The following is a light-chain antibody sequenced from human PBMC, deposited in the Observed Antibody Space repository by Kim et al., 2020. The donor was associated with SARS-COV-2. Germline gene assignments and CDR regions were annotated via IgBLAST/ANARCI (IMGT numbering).Light chain of an antibody. CDR3: QQRDNWPPTIT. Sequence: EIVLTQSPATKSLSPGERVTLSCRASQSISTFLAWYQQKPGQAPRLLIYGASYRATGIPARFSGSGSGTDFTLTISSLEPEDFGVYYCQQRDNWPPTITFGQGTRLEIK. CDR2: GAS. V-gene: IGKV3-11*01. CDR1: QSISTF. J-gene: IGKJ5*01.